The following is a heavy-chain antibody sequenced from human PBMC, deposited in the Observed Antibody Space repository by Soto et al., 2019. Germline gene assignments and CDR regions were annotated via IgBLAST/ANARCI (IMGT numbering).Heavy chain of an antibody. V-gene: IGHV5-51*01. J-gene: IGHJ6*04. CDR1: GVNFPTFW. CDR3: ARGTYSSPPGGLDV. D-gene: IGHD4-4*01. CDR2: IYPDDSDT. Sequence: GESLKISCKHSGVNFPTFWISWVRQMPGKGLEWMGTIYPDDSDTRYSPSFQGQVTISADKSIQTAYLQWGSLKASDSALYYCARGTYSSPPGGLDVWGKGPPVTV.